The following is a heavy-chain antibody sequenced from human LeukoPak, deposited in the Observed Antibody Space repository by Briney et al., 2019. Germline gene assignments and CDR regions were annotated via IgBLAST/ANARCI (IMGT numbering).Heavy chain of an antibody. CDR3: AKNTFCSSSSCQTALDY. Sequence: GGSLRLSCAASGFTFSSYSINWVRQAPGKGLEWVSSISSTSTYMYYADSVKGRFTISRDNAKNSLFLQMNSLRAEDTAVYYCAKNTFCSSSSCQTALDYWGQGTLVTVSS. D-gene: IGHD2-15*01. J-gene: IGHJ4*02. V-gene: IGHV3-21*01. CDR2: ISSTSTYM. CDR1: GFTFSSYS.